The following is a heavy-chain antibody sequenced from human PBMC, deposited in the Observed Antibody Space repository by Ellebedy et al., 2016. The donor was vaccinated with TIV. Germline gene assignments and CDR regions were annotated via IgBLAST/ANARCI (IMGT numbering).Heavy chain of an antibody. V-gene: IGHV3-30*01. CDR2: LSYDGSNK. CDR1: GFTFSSYA. J-gene: IGHJ6*02. D-gene: IGHD2-15*01. CDR3: TSLGYCSGGSCYSAGYYYYGMDV. Sequence: LSLTCAASGFTFSSYAMHWVRQAPGKGLEWVAVLSYDGSNKYYADSVKGRFTISRDNSKNTLYLQMNSLRAEDTAVYYCTSLGYCSGGSCYSAGYYYYGMDVWGQGTTVTVSS.